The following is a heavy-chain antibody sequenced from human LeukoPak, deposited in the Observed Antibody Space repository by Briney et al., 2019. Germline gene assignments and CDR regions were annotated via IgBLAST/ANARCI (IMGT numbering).Heavy chain of an antibody. Sequence: SETLSLTCTVSGGSISSYYWSWIRQPPGTGLEWIGYIYYSGSTNYNPSLKSRVTISVDTSKNQFSLKLSSVTAADTAVYYCARAKAARPNWFDPWGQGTLVTVSS. D-gene: IGHD6-6*01. J-gene: IGHJ5*02. CDR1: GGSISSYY. CDR2: IYYSGST. V-gene: IGHV4-59*01. CDR3: ARAKAARPNWFDP.